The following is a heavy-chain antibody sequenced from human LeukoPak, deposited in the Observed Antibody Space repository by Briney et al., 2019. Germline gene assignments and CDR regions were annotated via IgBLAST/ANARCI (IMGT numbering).Heavy chain of an antibody. Sequence: SETLSLTCTVSGGPISSYYWSWIRQPPGKGLEWIGYIYYSGSTNYNPSLKSRVTISVDTSKNQFSLKLSSVTAADTAVYYCARGVRFLEWLPNWFDPWGQGTLVTVSS. J-gene: IGHJ5*02. V-gene: IGHV4-59*01. CDR3: ARGVRFLEWLPNWFDP. D-gene: IGHD3-3*01. CDR1: GGPISSYY. CDR2: IYYSGST.